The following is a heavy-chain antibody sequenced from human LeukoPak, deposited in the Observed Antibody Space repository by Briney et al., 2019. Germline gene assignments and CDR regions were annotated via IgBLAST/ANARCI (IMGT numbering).Heavy chain of an antibody. Sequence: GRSLRLSCAASGFTFDDYAMHWVRQAPGKGLEWVSGISWNSGSIGYADSVKGRFTISRDNAKNSLYLQMNSLRAEDTAFYYCAKGDTAVVRYCDYWGQGTLVTVSS. D-gene: IGHD5-18*01. CDR1: GFTFDDYA. J-gene: IGHJ4*02. V-gene: IGHV3-9*01. CDR3: AKGDTAVVRYCDY. CDR2: ISWNSGSI.